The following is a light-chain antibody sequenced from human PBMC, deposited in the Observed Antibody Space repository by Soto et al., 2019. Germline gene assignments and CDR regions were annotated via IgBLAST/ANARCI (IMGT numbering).Light chain of an antibody. V-gene: IGKV1-5*03. CDR2: KAS. CDR1: QRISNW. CDR3: QHYNSYSEA. J-gene: IGKJ1*01. Sequence: DIQMTQSPSTLSASVGDRVTITCRASQRISNWLAWYQQKPGKAPKLLIYKASTLKSGVPSRFSGSGSGTEFTLTLSSLQPDDFATYYCQHYNSYSEALGQGTKVDIK.